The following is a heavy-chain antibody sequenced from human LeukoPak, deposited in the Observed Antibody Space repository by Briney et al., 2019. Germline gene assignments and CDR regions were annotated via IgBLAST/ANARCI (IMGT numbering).Heavy chain of an antibody. V-gene: IGHV3-48*01. J-gene: IGHJ6*03. CDR1: GFSLSAYN. CDR3: ARDRHVPGLYYYYMDV. Sequence: GGSLRLSCEGSGFSLSAYNMNWVRQAPGKGLEIVSYISSSSATIFYADSVKGRFTISRDNAKNSLYLQMNSLRPEDTAVYFCARDRHVPGLYYYYMDVWGKGTTVTVSS. CDR2: ISSSSATI. D-gene: IGHD6-6*01.